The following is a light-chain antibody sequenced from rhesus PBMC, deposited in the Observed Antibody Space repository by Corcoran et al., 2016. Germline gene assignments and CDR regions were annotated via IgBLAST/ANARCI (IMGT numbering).Light chain of an antibody. CDR3: QQYNSAPWT. V-gene: IGKV1-21*01. CDR1: PGISSW. J-gene: IGKJ1*01. Sequence: DIQMTQSPSSLSASVGDRVTITCRASPGISSWLAWYQQKPGKAPKLLIYKAASLQSGVPARFSGSGSVTDFTLNISSLQTEDFATYYCQQYNSAPWTFGQGTKVEIK. CDR2: KAA.